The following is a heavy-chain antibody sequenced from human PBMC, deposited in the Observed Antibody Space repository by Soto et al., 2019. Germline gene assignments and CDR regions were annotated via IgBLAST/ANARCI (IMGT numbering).Heavy chain of an antibody. D-gene: IGHD5-12*01. CDR3: ARERDGYNSSAFAI. Sequence: QVQLVESGGGVVQPGRSLRLSCAASGFTFSSYAMHWVRQAPGKGLEWVAVISYDGSNKYYADSVKGRFTISRDNSKNTLYLQMNGLRAEDTAVYYCARERDGYNSSAFAIWGQGTMVTVSS. J-gene: IGHJ3*02. CDR1: GFTFSSYA. V-gene: IGHV3-30-3*01. CDR2: ISYDGSNK.